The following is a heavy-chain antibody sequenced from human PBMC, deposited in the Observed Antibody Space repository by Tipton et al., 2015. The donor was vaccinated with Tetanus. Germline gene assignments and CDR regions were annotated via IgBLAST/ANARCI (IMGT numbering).Heavy chain of an antibody. CDR3: ARLLYGYWFDP. Sequence: TLSLTCTVSGTSISDKKYYWGWIRQAPGKGLEWIASIYFQGSPYYSPSLKSRLTIDVDTSQNLFSLTLTSVTAADTAVYFCARLLYGYWFDPWGQGILVTVSS. J-gene: IGHJ5*02. CDR1: GTSISDKKYY. V-gene: IGHV4-39*02. D-gene: IGHD2/OR15-2a*01. CDR2: IYFQGSP.